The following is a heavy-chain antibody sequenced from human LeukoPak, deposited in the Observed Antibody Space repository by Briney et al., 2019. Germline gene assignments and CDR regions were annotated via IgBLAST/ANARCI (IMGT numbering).Heavy chain of an antibody. V-gene: IGHV3-23*01. J-gene: IGHJ3*02. D-gene: IGHD2-15*01. CDR3: AKGLRIPKDAFDI. Sequence: PGGSLRLSCAASGFTFSSYAMSWVRQAPGKGLEWVSAISGSGGSTYYADSVRGRFTISRDNSYNTVYLHVNSLRAEDTAVYYCAKGLRIPKDAFDIWGQGTLVTVSS. CDR1: GFTFSSYA. CDR2: ISGSGGST.